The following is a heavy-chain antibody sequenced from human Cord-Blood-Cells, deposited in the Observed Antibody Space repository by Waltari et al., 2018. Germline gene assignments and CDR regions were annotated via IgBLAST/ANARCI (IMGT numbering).Heavy chain of an antibody. Sequence: QLQLQESGPGLVKPSETLSLTCTVPGGSLSSSSYYWGWIRPPPGKGLEWIGSISYRGSTSYTPSLKSRVTISVDTSKNQFSLKLSSVTAADTAVYYCDGYRDWDRDFDLWGRGTLVTVSS. D-gene: IGHD3-16*02. J-gene: IGHJ2*01. CDR3: DGYRDWDRDFDL. CDR1: GGSLSSSSYY. V-gene: IGHV4-39*01. CDR2: ISYRGST.